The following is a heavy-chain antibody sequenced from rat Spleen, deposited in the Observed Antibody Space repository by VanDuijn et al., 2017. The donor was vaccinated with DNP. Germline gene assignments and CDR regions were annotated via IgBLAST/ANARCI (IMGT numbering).Heavy chain of an antibody. V-gene: IGHV4-2*01. CDR2: INKDSSII. CDR3: ARERPPVDA. CDR1: GFNFNDYW. Sequence: EVRLVESGGGLVQPGRSLKLSCAVSGFNFNDYWMGWVRQAPGKGLEWIAEINKDSSIISYTPSLKDKFTISRDNAQNTLYLQMSKLGTEDTAIYYCARERPPVDAWGQGVSVTVSS. J-gene: IGHJ4*01.